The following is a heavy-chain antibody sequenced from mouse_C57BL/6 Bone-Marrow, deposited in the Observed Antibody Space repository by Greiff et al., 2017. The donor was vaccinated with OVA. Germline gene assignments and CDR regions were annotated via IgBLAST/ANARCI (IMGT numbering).Heavy chain of an antibody. D-gene: IGHD1-1*01. CDR3: ARCYGSSDWYFDV. Sequence: QVQLQQPGAELVRPGTSVKLSCKASGYTFTSYWMHWVKQRPGQGLEWIGVIDPSDSYTNYNQKFKGKATLTVDTSSSTAYMQLSSLTSEDSAGYYCARCYGSSDWYFDVWGTGTTVTVSS. CDR2: IDPSDSYT. V-gene: IGHV1-59*01. CDR1: GYTFTSYW. J-gene: IGHJ1*03.